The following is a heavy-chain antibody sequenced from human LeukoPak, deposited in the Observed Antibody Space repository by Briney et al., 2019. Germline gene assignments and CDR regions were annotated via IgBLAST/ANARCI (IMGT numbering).Heavy chain of an antibody. D-gene: IGHD3-10*01. V-gene: IGHV4-34*01. Sequence: PSETLSLTCAVYGGSFSGYYWSWIRQPPGKGLEWIGEINHSGSTNYNPSLKSRVTISVDTSKNQFSLKLSSVTAADTAVYYCARGRRMVRGVIRNWFDPWGQGTLVTVSS. CDR2: INHSGST. CDR3: ARGRRMVRGVIRNWFDP. J-gene: IGHJ5*02. CDR1: GGSFSGYY.